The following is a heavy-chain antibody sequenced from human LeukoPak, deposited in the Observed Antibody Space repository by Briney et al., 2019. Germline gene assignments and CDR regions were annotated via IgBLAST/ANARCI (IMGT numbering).Heavy chain of an antibody. Sequence: KPSETLSLTCTVSGASITSYYWSWIRQLPGKGLEWIGYIYYSGSTNYNPSLKSRVTISVDTSKNQFSLKLSSVSAADTAVYYCERHGAAAAGDYFYYYLDVWGKGTTVTVSS. V-gene: IGHV4-59*08. CDR3: ERHGAAAAGDYFYYYLDV. CDR2: IYYSGST. CDR1: GASITSYY. D-gene: IGHD6-13*01. J-gene: IGHJ6*03.